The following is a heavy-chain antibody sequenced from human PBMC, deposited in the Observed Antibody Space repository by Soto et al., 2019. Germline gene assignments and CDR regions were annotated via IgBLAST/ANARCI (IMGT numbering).Heavy chain of an antibody. J-gene: IGHJ4*02. CDR3: ARVGGDYYDRGIDFDY. CDR1: GYTFTSYG. CDR2: ISAYNGNT. Sequence: GASVKVSCKASGYTFTSYGISWVRQAPGQGLEWMGWISAYNGNTNYAQKLQGRVTMTTDTSTSTAYMELRSLRSDDTAVYYCARVGGDYYDRGIDFDYCGQGTRVTVSS. V-gene: IGHV1-18*01. D-gene: IGHD3-22*01.